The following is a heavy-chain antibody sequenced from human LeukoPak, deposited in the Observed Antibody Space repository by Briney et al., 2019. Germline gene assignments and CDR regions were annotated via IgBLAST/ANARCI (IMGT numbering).Heavy chain of an antibody. CDR3: ARRRITMMGAFDI. D-gene: IGHD3-22*01. CDR1: GGSFSGYY. J-gene: IGHJ3*02. Sequence: SETLSLTCAVYGGSFSGYYWSWIRQPPGKGLEWIGEINHSGSTNYNPSLKSRVTISVDMSKNQFSLKLSSVTAADTAVYYCARRRITMMGAFDIWGQGTMVTVSS. CDR2: INHSGST. V-gene: IGHV4-34*01.